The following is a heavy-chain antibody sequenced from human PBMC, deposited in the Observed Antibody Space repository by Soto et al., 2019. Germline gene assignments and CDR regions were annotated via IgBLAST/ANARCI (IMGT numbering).Heavy chain of an antibody. J-gene: IGHJ3*02. D-gene: IGHD3-22*01. CDR2: IYYIGST. Sequence: SETLSLTCTVSGGSVSSSSYYWGWIRQTPGKGLEWIGSIYYIGSTYYNPSLKSRVTISVDTSKNQFSLKLSSVTAVDTAVYYCARAAGHYYDSSAFDIWGQGTMVT. CDR3: ARAAGHYYDSSAFDI. V-gene: IGHV4-39*01. CDR1: GGSVSSSSYY.